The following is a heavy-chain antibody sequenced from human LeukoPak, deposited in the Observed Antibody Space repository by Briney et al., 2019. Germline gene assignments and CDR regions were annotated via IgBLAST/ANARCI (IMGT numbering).Heavy chain of an antibody. J-gene: IGHJ6*03. CDR3: ARLAFCTNAVCFSNYYYSMDV. CDR2: IYPDDSDT. Sequence: GEALKIYSKGSGYSFTIYWIGGVRHMPGKGLEWMENIYPDDSDTKYEPSFQGHLNNSADKSTSTAYMQWSSLKASDTAMYYCARLAFCTNAVCFSNYYYSMDVWGRGTTVTVSS. CDR1: GYSFTIYW. D-gene: IGHD2-8*01. V-gene: IGHV5-51*01.